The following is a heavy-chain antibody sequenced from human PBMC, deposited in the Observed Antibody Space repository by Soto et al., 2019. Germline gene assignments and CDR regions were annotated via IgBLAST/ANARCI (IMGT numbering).Heavy chain of an antibody. J-gene: IGHJ4*02. D-gene: IGHD2-21*02. Sequence: SETLSLTCTVSGGSISSGGYYWSWIRQHPGKGLEWIGYIYYSGGTYYNPSLKSRVTISVDTSKNQFSLKLSSVTAADTAVYYCARVIRLAYCGGDCYSWFDYWGQGTLVTVSS. CDR1: GGSISSGGYY. V-gene: IGHV4-31*03. CDR3: ARVIRLAYCGGDCYSWFDY. CDR2: IYYSGGT.